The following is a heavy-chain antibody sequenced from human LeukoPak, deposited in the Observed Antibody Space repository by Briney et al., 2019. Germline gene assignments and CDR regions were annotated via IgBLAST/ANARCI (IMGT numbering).Heavy chain of an antibody. CDR2: INPNSGGT. CDR3: ARVLYSSSWGTLDY. CDR1: GYTFTGYY. V-gene: IGHV1-2*02. D-gene: IGHD6-13*01. J-gene: IGHJ4*02. Sequence: ASVKVSCKASGYTFTGYYMHWVRQAPGQGLEWMGWINPNSGGTNYAQKFQGRVTMTRDTSISTAYMELSRLRSDDTAVYYCARVLYSSSWGTLDYWGQGTLVTVSS.